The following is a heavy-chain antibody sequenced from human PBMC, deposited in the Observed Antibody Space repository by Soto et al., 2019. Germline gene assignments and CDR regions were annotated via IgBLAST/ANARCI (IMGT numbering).Heavy chain of an antibody. V-gene: IGHV1-69*12. D-gene: IGHD2-21*01. CDR1: GGTIKTYT. Sequence: VQFVQSGAELKKPGSSVRVSCRASGGTIKTYTLSWVRQAPGQGLEWMGAFIPSFPAPNFAQRFKGRLTSTADESTNTGFMELSGLRPEDTALYFCATGEVVPSFPNWLDTWGQGTHVIVSS. CDR2: FIPSFPAP. CDR3: ATGEVVPSFPNWLDT. J-gene: IGHJ5*02.